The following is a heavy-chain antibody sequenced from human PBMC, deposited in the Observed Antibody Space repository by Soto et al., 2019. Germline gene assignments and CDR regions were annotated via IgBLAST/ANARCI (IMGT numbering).Heavy chain of an antibody. CDR3: ARGSSGSYVYYYGMDV. J-gene: IGHJ6*02. V-gene: IGHV4-59*01. Sequence: SETLSLTCPLAGGSISSYYWSWIRQPPGKGLEWIGYIYYSGSTNYNPSLKSRVTISVDTSKNQFSLKLSSVTAADTAVYYCARGSSGSYVYYYGMDVWGQGTTVT. D-gene: IGHD1-26*01. CDR2: IYYSGST. CDR1: GGSISSYY.